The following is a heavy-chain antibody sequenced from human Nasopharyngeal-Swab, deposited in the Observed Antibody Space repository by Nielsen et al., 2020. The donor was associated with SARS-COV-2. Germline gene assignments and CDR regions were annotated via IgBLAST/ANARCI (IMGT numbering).Heavy chain of an antibody. V-gene: IGHV1-18*01. CDR2: ISAYNGNT. CDR1: GYTFTSYG. D-gene: IGHD3-3*01. CDR3: ARASHRVGSYYDFWSGYYRDYYYYGMDV. Sequence: ASVKVSCKASGYTFTSYGISWVRQAPGQGFEWMGWISAYNGNTNYAQKLQGRVTMTTDTSTSTAYMELRSLRSDDTAVYYCARASHRVGSYYDFWSGYYRDYYYYGMDVWGQGTTVTVSS. J-gene: IGHJ6*02.